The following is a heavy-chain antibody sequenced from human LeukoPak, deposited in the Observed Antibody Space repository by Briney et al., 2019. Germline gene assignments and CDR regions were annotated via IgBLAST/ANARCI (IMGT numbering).Heavy chain of an antibody. D-gene: IGHD5-24*01. V-gene: IGHV5-51*01. J-gene: IGHJ6*02. CDR2: IYSDGSLI. CDR1: GYSFSKYW. CDR3: GRYGLSGTGYTSYFYYGMDF. Sequence: GESLKISCTASGYSFSKYWIGGVRQTPGKGLEWRGFIYSDGSLIRYSPSMEGQVTISADNSINTAYLQWNSRKASDTAMYSCGRYGLSGTGYTSYFYYGMDFWGQGTAVTVSS.